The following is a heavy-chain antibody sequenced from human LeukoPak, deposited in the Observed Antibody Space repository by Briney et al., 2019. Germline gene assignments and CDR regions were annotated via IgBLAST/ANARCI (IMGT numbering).Heavy chain of an antibody. Sequence: SETLSLTCAVYGGSFSGYYWSWIRQPPGKGLEWVGEINHSGSTNYNPSLKSRVTISVDTSKNQFSLKLSSVTAADTAVYYCARRSYSSSWYYWGQGTLVTVSS. CDR2: INHSGST. CDR1: GGSFSGYY. CDR3: ARRSYSSSWYY. D-gene: IGHD6-13*01. J-gene: IGHJ4*02. V-gene: IGHV4-34*01.